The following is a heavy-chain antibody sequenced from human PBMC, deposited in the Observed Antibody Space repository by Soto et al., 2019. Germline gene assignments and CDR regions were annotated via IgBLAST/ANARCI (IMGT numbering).Heavy chain of an antibody. CDR1: GYTLTELS. CDR2: FDPEDGET. Sequence: ASVKVSCKVSGYTLTELSMHWVRQAPGKGLEWMGGFDPEDGETIYAQKFQGGVTMTEDTSTDTAYMELSSLRSEDTAVYYCATDLGNIAAAGTGFYYYGMDVWGQGTTVTVSS. D-gene: IGHD6-13*01. CDR3: ATDLGNIAAAGTGFYYYGMDV. J-gene: IGHJ6*02. V-gene: IGHV1-24*01.